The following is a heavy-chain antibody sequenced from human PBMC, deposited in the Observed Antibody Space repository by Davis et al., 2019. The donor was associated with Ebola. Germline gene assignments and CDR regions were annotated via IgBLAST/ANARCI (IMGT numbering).Heavy chain of an antibody. Sequence: AASVKVSCKASGYTFTSYYMHWVRQAPGQGLEWMGLINPSGGSTSYAQRFQGRVTMTRDMSTSTVYMELSSLRSEDTAVYYCVRDGIVVVPAATKPNWFDPWGQGTLVTVSS. CDR2: INPSGGST. CDR3: VRDGIVVVPAATKPNWFDP. D-gene: IGHD2-2*01. CDR1: GYTFTSYY. J-gene: IGHJ5*02. V-gene: IGHV1-46*01.